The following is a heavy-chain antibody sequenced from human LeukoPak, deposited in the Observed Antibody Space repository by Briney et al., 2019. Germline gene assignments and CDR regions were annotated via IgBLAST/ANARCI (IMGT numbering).Heavy chain of an antibody. J-gene: IGHJ3*02. CDR3: ARSPGMVRGVPVAFDI. D-gene: IGHD3-10*01. V-gene: IGHV5-51*01. CDR2: IYPGDSDT. Sequence: GESLKISCKGSGYSFTSYWIAWVRQMPGKGLEWMGIIYPGDSDTRYSPSFQGQVTISADKSISTAYPQWSSLKASDTAMYYCARSPGMVRGVPVAFDIWGQGTMVTVSS. CDR1: GYSFTSYW.